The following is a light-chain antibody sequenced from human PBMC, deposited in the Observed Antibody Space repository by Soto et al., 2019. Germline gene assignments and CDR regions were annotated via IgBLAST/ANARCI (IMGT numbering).Light chain of an antibody. V-gene: IGLV1-40*01. Sequence: QPVLTQPPSVSGAPGQRVTISCTGSSSNIGAGYDVHWYQQLPGTAHKLLIYGNSNRPSGVPDRFSGCKSGTSASLAITGLQAEDEADYYCQSYDSSLSGYVFGTGTKVTVL. CDR1: SSNIGAGYD. J-gene: IGLJ1*01. CDR2: GNS. CDR3: QSYDSSLSGYV.